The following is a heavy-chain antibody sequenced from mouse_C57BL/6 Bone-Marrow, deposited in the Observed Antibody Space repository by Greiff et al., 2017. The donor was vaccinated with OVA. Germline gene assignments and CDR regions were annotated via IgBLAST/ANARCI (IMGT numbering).Heavy chain of an antibody. CDR2: IRSKSNNYAT. V-gene: IGHV10-1*01. Sequence: EVQRVESGGGLVQPKGSLKLSCAASGFSFNTYAMNWVRQAPGKGLEWVARIRSKSNNYATYYADSVKDRFTISRDDSESMLYLQMNNLKTEDTAMYYCVRHYYGRRDAMDYWGQGTSVTVSS. J-gene: IGHJ4*01. CDR3: VRHYYGRRDAMDY. D-gene: IGHD1-1*01. CDR1: GFSFNTYA.